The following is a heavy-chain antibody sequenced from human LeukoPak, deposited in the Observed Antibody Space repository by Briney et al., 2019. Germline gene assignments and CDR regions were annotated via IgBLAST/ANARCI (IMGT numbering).Heavy chain of an antibody. Sequence: PGGSLRLSCAASGFTFISYSVNWVRQAPGKGLEWVSSISSSSSYIYYADSVKGRFTISRDNAKNSLYLQMNSLRAEDTAVYYCARDHVAVAACIDYWGQGTLVTVSS. CDR2: ISSSSSYI. CDR3: ARDHVAVAACIDY. CDR1: GFTFISYS. V-gene: IGHV3-21*01. J-gene: IGHJ4*02. D-gene: IGHD6-19*01.